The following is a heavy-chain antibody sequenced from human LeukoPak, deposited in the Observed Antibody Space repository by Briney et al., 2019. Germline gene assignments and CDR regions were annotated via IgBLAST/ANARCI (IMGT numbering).Heavy chain of an antibody. CDR2: INAGNGNT. J-gene: IGHJ4*02. CDR1: GYTFTSYA. V-gene: IGHV1-3*01. D-gene: IGHD3-10*01. CDR3: ARGGGTMVRGVSLDY. Sequence: ASVKVSCKASGYTFTSYAMHWVRQAPGQRLEWMGRINAGNGNTKYSQKFQGRVTITRDTSASTAYMELSSLRSEDTAVYYCARGGGTMVRGVSLDYWGQGTLVTVSS.